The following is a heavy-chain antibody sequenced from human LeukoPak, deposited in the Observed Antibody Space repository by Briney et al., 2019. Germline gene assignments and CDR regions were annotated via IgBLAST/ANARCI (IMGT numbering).Heavy chain of an antibody. CDR3: TTYKTGTTY. Sequence: GGYLRLSCAASGFTFSLAWMNWVRQAPGKGLEWVGRIKSKPDGGTTDYAAPVKGRFAISRDDTKNTLYLQMNSLKTEDTAVYFCTTYKTGTTYWGQGTLVTVSS. CDR1: GFTFSLAW. CDR2: IKSKPDGGTT. V-gene: IGHV3-15*01. D-gene: IGHD1-7*01. J-gene: IGHJ4*02.